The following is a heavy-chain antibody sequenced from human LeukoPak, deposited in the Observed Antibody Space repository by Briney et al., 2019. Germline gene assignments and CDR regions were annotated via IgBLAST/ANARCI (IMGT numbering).Heavy chain of an antibody. Sequence: SVKVSYKASGGTFSSYAISWVRQAPGQGLEWMGRIIPILGIANYAQKFQGRVTITADKSTSTAYMELSNLRSEDTAVYYCARGAPPYYYDSSGYYYPYWGQGTLVTVSS. J-gene: IGHJ4*02. D-gene: IGHD3-22*01. V-gene: IGHV1-69*04. CDR1: GGTFSSYA. CDR2: IIPILGIA. CDR3: ARGAPPYYYDSSGYYYPY.